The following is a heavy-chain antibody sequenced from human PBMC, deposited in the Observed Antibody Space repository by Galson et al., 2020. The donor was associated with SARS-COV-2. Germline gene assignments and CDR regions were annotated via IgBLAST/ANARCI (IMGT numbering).Heavy chain of an antibody. D-gene: IGHD5-12*01. Sequence: SETLSLTCTVSGGSISSGGYYWSWIRQHPGKGLEWIGHIYYSGSIYYNPSLKSRVTISVDTSKNQLSLKLSSVTAADTAVYYCARIKVATVRDCYGYGRDVWGLGTTVAVSS. CDR3: ARIKVATVRDCYGYGRDV. CDR1: GGSISSGGYY. V-gene: IGHV4-31*03. CDR2: IYYSGSI. J-gene: IGHJ6*02.